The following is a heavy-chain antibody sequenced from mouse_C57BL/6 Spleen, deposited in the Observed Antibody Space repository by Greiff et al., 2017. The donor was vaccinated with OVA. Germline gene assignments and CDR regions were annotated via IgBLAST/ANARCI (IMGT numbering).Heavy chain of an antibody. Sequence: EVQLVESGGGLVKPGGSLKLSCAASGFTFSSYAMSWVRQTPEKRLEWVATISDGGSYTYYPDNVKGRFTISRDNAKNNLYLQMSHLKSEDTAMDYCARVPTGTGAWFAYWGQGTLVTVSA. CDR1: GFTFSSYA. D-gene: IGHD4-1*01. V-gene: IGHV5-4*01. CDR2: ISDGGSYT. J-gene: IGHJ3*01. CDR3: ARVPTGTGAWFAY.